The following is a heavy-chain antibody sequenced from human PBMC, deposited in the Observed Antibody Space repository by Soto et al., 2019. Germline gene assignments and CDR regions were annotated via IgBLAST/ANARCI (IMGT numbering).Heavy chain of an antibody. CDR1: GFNFDDFA. J-gene: IGHJ4*02. V-gene: IGHV3-9*01. Sequence: EVQLVESGGDLVQPGRSLRLSCAASGFNFDDFAMHWVRQVPGKGLEWVSGISWEGGSIGYADSVKGRFTISRDNAKNSLYLEMNSLRSEDTALYYCAKDHDDDFGYDLDYFNHWGQGTLVTVSS. CDR3: AKDHDDDFGYDLDYFNH. CDR2: ISWEGGSI. D-gene: IGHD5-12*01.